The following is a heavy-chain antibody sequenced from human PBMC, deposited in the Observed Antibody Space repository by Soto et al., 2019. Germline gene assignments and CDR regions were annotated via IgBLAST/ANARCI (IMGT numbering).Heavy chain of an antibody. CDR3: AKEGVDCSSTSCRYNWFDP. CDR2: ISGSGGST. V-gene: IGHV3-23*01. D-gene: IGHD2-2*01. Sequence: EVQLLESGGGLVQPGGSLRLSCAASGFSFSSYAMSWVRQAPGKGLEWVAAISGSGGSTYYADSVKGRFTISRDNSKNSLYLAMNSLRAEDTAVYYCAKEGVDCSSTSCRYNWFDPWGQGTLVTVSS. J-gene: IGHJ5*02. CDR1: GFSFSSYA.